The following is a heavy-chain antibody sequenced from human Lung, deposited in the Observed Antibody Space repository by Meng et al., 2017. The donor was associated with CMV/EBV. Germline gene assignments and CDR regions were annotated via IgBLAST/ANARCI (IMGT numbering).Heavy chain of an antibody. V-gene: IGHV3-30-3*01. CDR1: GFTFSSYI. J-gene: IGHJ3*02. Sequence: LTXAASGFTFSSYIMHWVRQAPGKGLEWVAVISHDGSNKYYADPVKGRFTISRDNSKNTLYLQMNSLRAEDMAVYYCARIRSYYGSGSYSHDAFDIWXQGTMVTVSS. CDR2: ISHDGSNK. D-gene: IGHD3-10*01. CDR3: ARIRSYYGSGSYSHDAFDI.